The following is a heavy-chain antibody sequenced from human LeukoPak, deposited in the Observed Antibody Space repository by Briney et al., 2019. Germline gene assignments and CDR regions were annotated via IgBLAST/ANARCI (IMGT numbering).Heavy chain of an antibody. Sequence: GGSLRLSCAASGFTFSDSYMTWIRQAPGKGLEWVSFISNSADSIYYADSVKGRFTTSRDNAKNSLYLQMNSLRAEDTAVYYCARDGGYSYGYDYWGQGTLVTVSS. D-gene: IGHD5-18*01. J-gene: IGHJ4*02. CDR3: ARDGGYSYGYDY. CDR2: ISNSADSI. CDR1: GFTFSDSY. V-gene: IGHV3-11*04.